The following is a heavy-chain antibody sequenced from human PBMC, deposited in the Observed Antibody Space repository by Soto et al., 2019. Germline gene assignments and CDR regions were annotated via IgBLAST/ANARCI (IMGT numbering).Heavy chain of an antibody. CDR1: GYTFTSYG. CDR2: ISAHNGNT. V-gene: IGHV1-18*01. D-gene: IGHD1-1*01. CDR3: AGGRYGDY. J-gene: IGHJ4*02. Sequence: QVHLVQSGAEVKKPGASVKVSCKASGYTFTSYGITWVRQAPGQGLEWMGWISAHNGNTDYAQKLQGRVIVTRDTYTRTAYMEMRRTRSDDKAVYYCAGGRYGDYWGKGALVTVSS.